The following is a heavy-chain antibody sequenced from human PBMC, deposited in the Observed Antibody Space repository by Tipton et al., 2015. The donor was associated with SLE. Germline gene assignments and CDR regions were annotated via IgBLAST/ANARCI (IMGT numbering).Heavy chain of an antibody. CDR3: ARPYDFWSGYSFHAFYT. D-gene: IGHD3-3*01. J-gene: IGHJ3*02. Sequence: QLVQSGAEVKKPGESLRISCKGSGYSFTSYWISWVRQMPGKGLEWMGRIDPSDSYTNYSPSFQGHVTISADKSISTAYLQWSSLKASDTAMYYCARPYDFWSGYSFHAFYTWGQGTMVTVSS. V-gene: IGHV5-10-1*01. CDR1: GYSFTSYW. CDR2: IDPSDSYT.